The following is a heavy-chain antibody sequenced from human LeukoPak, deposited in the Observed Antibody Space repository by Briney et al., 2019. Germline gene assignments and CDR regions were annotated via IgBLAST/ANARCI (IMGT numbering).Heavy chain of an antibody. D-gene: IGHD3-10*02. V-gene: IGHV3-30*18. J-gene: IGHJ4*02. CDR2: ISYDGSNK. Sequence: PGRSLRLSCAASGFTFSSYGVHWVRQAPGKGLEWVAVISYDGSNKYYADSVKGRFTISRDNSKNTLYLQMNSLRAEDTAVYYCAKFVRGLDYWGQGTLVTVSS. CDR3: AKFVRGLDY. CDR1: GFTFSSYG.